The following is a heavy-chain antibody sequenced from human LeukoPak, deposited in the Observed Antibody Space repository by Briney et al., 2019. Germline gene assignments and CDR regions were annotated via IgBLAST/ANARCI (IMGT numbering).Heavy chain of an antibody. D-gene: IGHD6-13*01. CDR3: AREEVIAAAGPTLDY. CDR1: GYTFTDYY. CDR2: IKPNSGGT. V-gene: IGHV1-2*02. J-gene: IGHJ4*02. Sequence: ASVKVSCKASGYTFTDYYMHWVRQAPGQGLEWMGWIKPNSGGTNYAQKFQGRVTMTRDTSISTAYMELSRLRSDDTAVFYCAREEVIAAAGPTLDYWGQGALVTVSS.